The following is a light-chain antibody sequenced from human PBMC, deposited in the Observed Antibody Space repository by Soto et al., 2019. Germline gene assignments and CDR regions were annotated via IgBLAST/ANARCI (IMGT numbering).Light chain of an antibody. CDR1: QGISRW. CDR2: TAS. CDR3: QQTKSFPNT. V-gene: IGKV1-12*01. Sequence: DIQMTQSPSSVSASVVDRVTITCRASQGISRWLAWYQQKPGKAPNLLIHTASMLQSGVPSRFRGSGSGTDFTLNITSLQPEDLATYYCQQTKSFPNTFGQGTKLEI. J-gene: IGKJ2*01.